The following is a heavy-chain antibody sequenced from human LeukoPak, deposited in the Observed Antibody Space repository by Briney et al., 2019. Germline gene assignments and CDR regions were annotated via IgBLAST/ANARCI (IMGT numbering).Heavy chain of an antibody. CDR2: ICYSGST. CDR3: ARRVPRGDIAAAGTRGMDV. Sequence: SETLSLTCTVSGGSISSSSYYWGWIRQPPGKGLEWIGSICYSGSTYYNPSLKSRVTISVDTSKNQFSLKLSSVTAADTAVYYCARRVPRGDIAAAGTRGMDVWGQGTTVTVSS. D-gene: IGHD6-13*01. V-gene: IGHV4-39*01. J-gene: IGHJ6*02. CDR1: GGSISSSSYY.